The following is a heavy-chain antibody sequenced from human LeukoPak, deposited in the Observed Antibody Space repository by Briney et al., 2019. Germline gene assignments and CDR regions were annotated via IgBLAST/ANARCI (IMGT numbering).Heavy chain of an antibody. CDR2: INHSGST. D-gene: IGHD2-2*01. V-gene: IGHV4-34*01. J-gene: IGHJ6*03. CDR1: GGSFSGYC. CDR3: ARGRLYCSSTSCFYYYYYYMDV. Sequence: PSETLSLTCAVYGGSFSGYCWSWIRQPPGKGLEWIGEINHSGSTNYNPSLKSRVTISVDTSKNQFSLKLSSVTAADTAVYYCARGRLYCSSTSCFYYYYYYMDVWGKGTTVTVSS.